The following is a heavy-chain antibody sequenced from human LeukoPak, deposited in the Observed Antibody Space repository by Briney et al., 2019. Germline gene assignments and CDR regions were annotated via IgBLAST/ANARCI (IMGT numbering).Heavy chain of an antibody. Sequence: GGSLRLSCAASGFPFSSYAMSWVRQAPGKGLEYVSAISSNGGSTYYANSVKGRFTISRDNSKNTLYLQMGSLRAEDMAVYYCARDRAPNCSGGSCYSLGYYYYYYMDVWGKGTTVTVSS. J-gene: IGHJ6*03. D-gene: IGHD2-15*01. CDR1: GFPFSSYA. CDR2: ISSNGGST. CDR3: ARDRAPNCSGGSCYSLGYYYYYYMDV. V-gene: IGHV3-64*01.